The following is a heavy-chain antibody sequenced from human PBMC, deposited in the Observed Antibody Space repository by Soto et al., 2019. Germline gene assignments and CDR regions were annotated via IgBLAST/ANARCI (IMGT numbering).Heavy chain of an antibody. CDR1: GGTFSSYA. CDR3: ARGLRNRQTFDY. D-gene: IGHD1-1*01. CDR2: IIPIFGTA. V-gene: IGHV1-69*13. J-gene: IGHJ4*02. Sequence: SVKVSCKASGGTFSSYAISWVRQAPGQGLEWMGGIIPIFGTANYAQKFQGRVTITADESTSTTYMELSSLRSEDTAVYYCARGLRNRQTFDYWGQGTLVTVSS.